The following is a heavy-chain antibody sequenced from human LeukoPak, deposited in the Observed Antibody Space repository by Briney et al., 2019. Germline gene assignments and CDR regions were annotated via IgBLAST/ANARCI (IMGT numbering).Heavy chain of an antibody. V-gene: IGHV3-7*05. CDR1: GFTFSNYW. J-gene: IGHJ6*02. CDR2: IKQDGSEK. D-gene: IGHD6-13*01. Sequence: PGGSLSLSCTASGFTFSNYWMSWVRQTPEKGLEWVANIKQDGSEKVYVDSVKGRFTISRDNAQTSLYLHMNSLRAEDTAVYYCARDPYSSSWSYGMDVWGQGTTVTVSS. CDR3: ARDPYSSSWSYGMDV.